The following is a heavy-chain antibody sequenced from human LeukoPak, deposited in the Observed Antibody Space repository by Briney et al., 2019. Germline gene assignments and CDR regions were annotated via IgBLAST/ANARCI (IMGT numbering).Heavy chain of an antibody. V-gene: IGHV4-34*01. CDR2: INHSGST. Sequence: SETLSLTCAVYGGSFSGYYWSWIRQPPGKGLEWIGEINHSGSTNYNPSLRSRVTISLDTSRNQFSLKLNSVTAADTAVYYCAKSNGYGLVDIWGQGTMVAVSS. D-gene: IGHD3-10*01. CDR1: GGSFSGYY. J-gene: IGHJ3*02. CDR3: AKSNGYGLVDI.